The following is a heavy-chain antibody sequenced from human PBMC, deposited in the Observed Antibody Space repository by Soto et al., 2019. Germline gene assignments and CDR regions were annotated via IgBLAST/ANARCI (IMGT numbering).Heavy chain of an antibody. V-gene: IGHV1-69*01. CDR3: ARGWGLVS. D-gene: IGHD3-16*01. CDR1: GGSLTSYP. J-gene: IGHJ4*02. Sequence: QMEQSGAEVRKPGSSVKVSCKPSGGSLTSYPMAWVRQAPGQGFEWMGGIIPIHGTTEYAQKFQGRVTITADESTNSATLELNGLTSEDTAVFYCARGWGLVSWGQGTLVTVSS. CDR2: IIPIHGTT.